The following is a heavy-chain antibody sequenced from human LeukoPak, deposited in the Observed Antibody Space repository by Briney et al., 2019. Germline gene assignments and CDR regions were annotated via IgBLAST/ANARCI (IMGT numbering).Heavy chain of an antibody. CDR1: GFTFSSYA. J-gene: IGHJ3*02. V-gene: IGHV3-23*01. CDR2: ISGSGGST. CDR3: AKTSLGYCSSTSCYSDAFDI. D-gene: IGHD2-2*01. Sequence: PGGSLRLSCAASGFTFSSYAMSWVRQAAGKGLEWVSAISGSGGSTYYADSVKGRFTISRDNSKNTLYLQMNSLRAEDTAVYYCAKTSLGYCSSTSCYSDAFDIWGQGTMVTVSS.